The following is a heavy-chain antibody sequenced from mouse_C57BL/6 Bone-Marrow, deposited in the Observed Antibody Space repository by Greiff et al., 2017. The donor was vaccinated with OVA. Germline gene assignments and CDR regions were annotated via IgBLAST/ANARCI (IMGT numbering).Heavy chain of an antibody. CDR2: LWSGGST. V-gene: IGHV2-2*01. D-gene: IGHD2-4*01. CDR1: GFSLTRYG. CDR3: ARGTMIEGFAY. J-gene: IGHJ3*01. Sequence: QVQLQQSGPGLVQPSQSLSITCTVSGFSLTRYGVHWVRQSPGKGLEWLGVLWSGGSTDYNAAFISRLSISKDNSKSQVFFKMNSLQADDTAIYYCARGTMIEGFAYWGQGTLVTVSA.